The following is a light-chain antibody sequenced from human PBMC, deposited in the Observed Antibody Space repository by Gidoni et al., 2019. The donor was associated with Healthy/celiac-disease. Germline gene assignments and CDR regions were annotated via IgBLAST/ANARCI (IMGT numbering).Light chain of an antibody. Sequence: DIQMTQSPSSLSASVGDRVTITCRASQSISSYLNWYQQKPGKDPKLLIYAASSLQSGVPSRFSGSGSGTDFTITISSLQHEDCATYYCQQSYSTPYTFGQGTKLEIK. J-gene: IGKJ2*01. V-gene: IGKV1-39*01. CDR1: QSISSY. CDR3: QQSYSTPYT. CDR2: AAS.